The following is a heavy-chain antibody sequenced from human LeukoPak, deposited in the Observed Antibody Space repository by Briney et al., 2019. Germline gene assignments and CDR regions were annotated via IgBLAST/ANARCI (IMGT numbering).Heavy chain of an antibody. D-gene: IGHD6-19*01. CDR3: AREIAVAGTDLDY. J-gene: IGHJ4*02. CDR2: IHPGDSDT. CDR1: GYSFTSYW. V-gene: IGHV5-51*01. Sequence: GESLKISCKGSGYSFTSYWIGWVRQMPGKGLEWMGIIHPGDSDTRYSPSFQGQVTISADKSISTAYLQWSSLKASDTAMYYCAREIAVAGTDLDYWGQGTLVTVSS.